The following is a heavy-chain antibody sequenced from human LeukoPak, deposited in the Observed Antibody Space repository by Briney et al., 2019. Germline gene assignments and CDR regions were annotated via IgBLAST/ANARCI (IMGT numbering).Heavy chain of an antibody. V-gene: IGHV3-33*01. CDR2: IRYDGSNK. J-gene: IGHJ4*02. CDR1: GFTFSSYA. D-gene: IGHD6-19*01. Sequence: AGGSLRLSCAASGFTFSSYAMHWVRQAPGKGLEWVGVIRYDGSNKYYADSVKGRFTISRDHSKNTLYLQMKSLRAEDTAVYYCARELEIAVAGTLGYWGQGTLVTVSS. CDR3: ARELEIAVAGTLGY.